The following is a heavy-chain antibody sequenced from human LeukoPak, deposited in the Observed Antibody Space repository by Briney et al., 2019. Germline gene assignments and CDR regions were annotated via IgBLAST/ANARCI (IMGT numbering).Heavy chain of an antibody. D-gene: IGHD3-22*01. CDR3: AHSRYYYDNRDYHGGGFDY. CDR1: GFSLRTPGGA. V-gene: IGHV2-5*02. J-gene: IGHJ4*02. CDR2: IYWDDDK. Sequence: SGPTLVNPTQTLTLTCTSSGFSLRTPGGAVGWIRQPPGKALEWLPLIYWDDDKHYRPSLKSRLNMTKDSSKNQVVLTMTNMDPVDTATYYCAHSRYYYDNRDYHGGGFDYWGQGTLVTVSS.